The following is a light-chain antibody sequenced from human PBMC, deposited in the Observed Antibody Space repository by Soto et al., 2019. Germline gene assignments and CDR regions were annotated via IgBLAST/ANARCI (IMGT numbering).Light chain of an antibody. J-gene: IGKJ4*01. V-gene: IGKV1-5*03. Sequence: DIQMTQSPSTLSASVGDRVTITCRASQGINIWLAXXXXXPXRXXXXMXXXXXXLXNGVXSRFSGSGYGTEFALTIRSLQPDDFATYYCQQYDSYPLTFGGGNKVDIK. CDR3: QQYDSYPLT. CDR2: XXX. CDR1: QGINIW.